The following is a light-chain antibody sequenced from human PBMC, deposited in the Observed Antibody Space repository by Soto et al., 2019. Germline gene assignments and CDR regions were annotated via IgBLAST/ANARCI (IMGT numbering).Light chain of an antibody. CDR2: KAS. J-gene: IGKJ4*01. Sequence: DIQMTQSPSTLSGSVGDRVTITCRASQTISSWLAWYQQKPGKAPKFLIYKASTLKSGVPSRFSGSGSGTDFTLTISSLEPEDFAVYYCQQRSNWLTFGGGTKVDIK. CDR3: QQRSNWLT. CDR1: QTISSW. V-gene: IGKV1-5*03.